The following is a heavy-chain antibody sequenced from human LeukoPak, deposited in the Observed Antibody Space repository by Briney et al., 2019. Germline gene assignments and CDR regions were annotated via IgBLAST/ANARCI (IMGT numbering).Heavy chain of an antibody. CDR3: AKDHYKLSVAASDAFDI. Sequence: GGSLRLSCAASGFTFSSYAMSWVRQAPGKGLEWVSAISGSGGSTYYADSVKGRFTISRDNSKNTLYLQMNSLRAEDTAVYYCAKDHYKLSVAASDAFDIWGQGTMVTVSS. J-gene: IGHJ3*02. D-gene: IGHD3-10*01. CDR1: GFTFSSYA. CDR2: ISGSGGST. V-gene: IGHV3-23*01.